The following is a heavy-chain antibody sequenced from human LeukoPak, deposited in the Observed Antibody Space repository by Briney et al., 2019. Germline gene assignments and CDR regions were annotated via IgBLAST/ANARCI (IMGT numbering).Heavy chain of an antibody. V-gene: IGHV5-51*01. CDR1: GYRFTMYW. CDR2: IYPGDSDT. J-gene: IGHJ6*01. Sequence: GESLKISCKGLGYRFTMYWIGWVRQMPGKGLEWMAIIYPGDSDTRYSPSFQGQVTISADKSTSTAYLQWNSLKASDTAMYYCARHMGSYYYGMDVWGPGTTVTVSS. CDR3: ARHMGSYYYGMDV. D-gene: IGHD3-10*01.